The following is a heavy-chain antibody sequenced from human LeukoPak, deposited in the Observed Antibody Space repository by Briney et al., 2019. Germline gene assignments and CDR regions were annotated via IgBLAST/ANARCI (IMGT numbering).Heavy chain of an antibody. CDR1: GGTFSSYA. CDR3: AGGYCSSTSCYVPSRY. V-gene: IGHV1-69*05. J-gene: IGHJ4*02. Sequence: SVKVSCKASGGTFSSYAISWVRQAPGQGLEWIGGIIPIFGTANYAQKFQGRVTITTDESTSTAYMELSSLRSEDTAVYYCAGGYCSSTSCYVPSRYWGQGTLVTVSS. D-gene: IGHD2-2*01. CDR2: IIPIFGTA.